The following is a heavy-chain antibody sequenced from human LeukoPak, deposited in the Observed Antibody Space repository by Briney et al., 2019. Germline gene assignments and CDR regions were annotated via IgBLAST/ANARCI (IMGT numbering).Heavy chain of an antibody. J-gene: IGHJ4*02. CDR1: GYTFTDYY. V-gene: IGHV1-2*06. CDR3: ARAKEKSIAARYFDY. Sequence: ASVKVSCKASGYTFTDYYMHWVRQAPGQGLEWIGRINPDSGGTNTAQKFQGRVTVTRDTSISTTYMELSSLRSDDTAVYYCARAKEKSIAARYFDYWGQGPWSPSPQ. CDR2: INPDSGGT. D-gene: IGHD6-6*01.